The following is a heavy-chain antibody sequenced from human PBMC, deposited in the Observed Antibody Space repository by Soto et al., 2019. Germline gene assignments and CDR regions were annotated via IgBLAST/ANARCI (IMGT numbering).Heavy chain of an antibody. V-gene: IGHV3-11*06. CDR2: ISSSSSYT. CDR1: GFTFSDYY. D-gene: IGHD3-16*02. CDR3: ARGSTFGGVIAPPDY. J-gene: IGHJ4*02. Sequence: QVQLVESGGGLVKPGGSLRLSCAASGFTFSDYYMSWIRQAPGKGLEWVSYISSSSSYTNYADSVKGRFTISRDNAKNSLYLQMNSLRAEDTAVYYCARGSTFGGVIAPPDYWCQGTLVTVSS.